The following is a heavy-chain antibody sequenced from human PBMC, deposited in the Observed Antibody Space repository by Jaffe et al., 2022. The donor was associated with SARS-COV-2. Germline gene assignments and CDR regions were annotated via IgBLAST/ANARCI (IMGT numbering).Heavy chain of an antibody. CDR3: ARNAVTTRWYFDY. Sequence: QVQLQESGPGLVKPSETLSLTCTVSGGSISSYYWSWIRQPPGKGLEWIGYIYYSGSTNYNPSLKSRVTISVDTSKNQFSLKLSSVTAADTAVYYCARNAVTTRWYFDYWGQGTLVTVSS. CDR2: IYYSGST. V-gene: IGHV4-59*01. J-gene: IGHJ4*02. D-gene: IGHD4-17*01. CDR1: GGSISSYY.